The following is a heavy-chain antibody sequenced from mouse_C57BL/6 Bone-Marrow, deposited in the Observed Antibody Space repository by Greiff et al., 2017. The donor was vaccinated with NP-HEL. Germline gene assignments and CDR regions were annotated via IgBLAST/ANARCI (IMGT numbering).Heavy chain of an antibody. Sequence: EVQGVESGGGLVQPGGSLKLSCAASGFTFSDYYMYWVRQTPEKRLEWVAYISNGGGSTYYPDTVKGRFTISRDNAKNTLYLQMSRLKSEDTAMYYCARHSYSNYRNYAMDYWGQGTSVTVSS. D-gene: IGHD2-5*01. CDR3: ARHSYSNYRNYAMDY. J-gene: IGHJ4*01. CDR2: ISNGGGST. V-gene: IGHV5-12*01. CDR1: GFTFSDYY.